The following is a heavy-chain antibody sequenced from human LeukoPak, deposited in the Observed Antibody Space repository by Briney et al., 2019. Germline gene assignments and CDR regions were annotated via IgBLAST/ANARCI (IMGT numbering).Heavy chain of an antibody. D-gene: IGHD2-2*01. CDR3: ARHSSVAIVVVPAVTR. J-gene: IGHJ4*02. CDR1: GGSISSSSYY. Sequence: SETLSLTCTVSGGSISSSSYYWGWIRQPPGKGLEWIGSICYSGSTYHNPSLKSRVTISVDTSKNQFSLKLSSVTAADTAVYYCARHSSVAIVVVPAVTRWGQGTLVTVSS. CDR2: ICYSGST. V-gene: IGHV4-39*01.